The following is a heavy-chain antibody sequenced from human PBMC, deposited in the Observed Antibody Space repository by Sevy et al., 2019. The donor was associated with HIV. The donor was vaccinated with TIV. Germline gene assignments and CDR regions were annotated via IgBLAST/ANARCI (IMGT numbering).Heavy chain of an antibody. J-gene: IGHJ4*02. CDR1: GGTFSSYA. Sequence: ASVKVSCKASGGTFSSYAISWVRQAPGQGLEWMGGIIPIFGTANYAQKFQGRVTITADESTRTAYMELSSLRSEDTAVYYCASGIVVVPAAMDFDYWGQGTLVTVSS. CDR2: IIPIFGTA. D-gene: IGHD2-2*01. V-gene: IGHV1-69*13. CDR3: ASGIVVVPAAMDFDY.